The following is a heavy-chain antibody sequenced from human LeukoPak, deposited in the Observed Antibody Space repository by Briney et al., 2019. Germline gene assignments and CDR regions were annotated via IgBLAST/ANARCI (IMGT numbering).Heavy chain of an antibody. Sequence: GGSLRLSCAASGFTFSSYGMHWVRQAPGKGLEWVAVISYDGSNKYYADSVKGRFTISRDNSKNTLYLQMSSLRAEDTAVYYCAKVIVGATGFDYWGQGTLVTVSS. V-gene: IGHV3-30*18. CDR1: GFTFSSYG. J-gene: IGHJ4*02. D-gene: IGHD1-26*01. CDR3: AKVIVGATGFDY. CDR2: ISYDGSNK.